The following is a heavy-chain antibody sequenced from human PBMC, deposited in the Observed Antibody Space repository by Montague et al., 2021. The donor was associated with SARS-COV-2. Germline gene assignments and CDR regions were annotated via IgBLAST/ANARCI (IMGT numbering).Heavy chain of an antibody. V-gene: IGHV4-59*13. D-gene: IGHD6-19*01. CDR2: NYYSGST. CDR1: GGSISSYY. Sequence: SETLSLTCTVSGGSISSYYWSWIRQPPGKGLEWIGYNYYSGSTNXNPSLKSRVTISVDTSKNQFSLKLSSVTAADTAVYYCARGSGWMGNAFDIWGQGTMATVSS. J-gene: IGHJ3*02. CDR3: ARGSGWMGNAFDI.